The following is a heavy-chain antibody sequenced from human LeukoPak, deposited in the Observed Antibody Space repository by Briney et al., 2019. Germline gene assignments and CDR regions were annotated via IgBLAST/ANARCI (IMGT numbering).Heavy chain of an antibody. J-gene: IGHJ4*02. V-gene: IGHV4-39*07. CDR3: ARGYSYGPFDY. CDR1: GGSISSSNYY. D-gene: IGHD5-18*01. CDR2: IYYSGST. Sequence: SETLSLTCTVSGGSISSSNYYWGWIRQPPGKGLEWIGSIYYSGSTYYNPSLKSRVTISVDTSKNQFSLKLSSVTAADTAVYYCARGYSYGPFDYWGQGTLVTVSS.